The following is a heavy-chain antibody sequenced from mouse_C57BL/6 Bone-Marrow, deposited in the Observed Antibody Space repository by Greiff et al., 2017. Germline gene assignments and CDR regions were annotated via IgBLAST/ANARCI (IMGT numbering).Heavy chain of an antibody. J-gene: IGHJ2*01. D-gene: IGHD1-1*01. CDR3: ARHHYYGSNYFDY. CDR2: ISGGGGNT. CDR1: GFTFSSYT. V-gene: IGHV5-9*01. Sequence: EVHLVESGGGLVKPGGSLKLSCAASGFTFSSYTMSWVRQTPEKRLEWVATISGGGGNTYYPDSVKGRFTISRDNAKNTLYLQMSSLRSEDTALYYCARHHYYGSNYFDYWGQGTTLTVSS.